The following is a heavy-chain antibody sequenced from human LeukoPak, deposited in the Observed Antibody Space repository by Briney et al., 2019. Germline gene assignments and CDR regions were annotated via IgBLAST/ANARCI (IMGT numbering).Heavy chain of an antibody. CDR1: GFTFSSYT. CDR2: ISSGSGYI. V-gene: IGHV3-21*01. CDR3: ARANYYDISGYDY. D-gene: IGHD3-22*01. Sequence: GGSLRLSCAASGFTFSSYTMNWVRQAPGKGLEWVSSISSGSGYIYYADSVKGRFTISRDNAKNSLYLEMNSLRAEDTAVYYCARANYYDISGYDYWGQGTLVTVSS. J-gene: IGHJ4*02.